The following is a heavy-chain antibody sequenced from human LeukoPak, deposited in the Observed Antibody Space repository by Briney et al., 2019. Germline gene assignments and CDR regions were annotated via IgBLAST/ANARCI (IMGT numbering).Heavy chain of an antibody. V-gene: IGHV4-38-2*02. D-gene: IGHD2-2*01. CDR1: GYSISSGYY. J-gene: IGHJ3*02. Sequence: SETLSLTCTVSGYSISSGYYWGWIRQPPGKGLEWIGSIYHSGSTYYNPSPKSRVTISVDTSKNQFSLKLSSVAAADTAVYYCASSCSSTSCHAAFDIWGQGTMVTVSS. CDR2: IYHSGST. CDR3: ASSCSSTSCHAAFDI.